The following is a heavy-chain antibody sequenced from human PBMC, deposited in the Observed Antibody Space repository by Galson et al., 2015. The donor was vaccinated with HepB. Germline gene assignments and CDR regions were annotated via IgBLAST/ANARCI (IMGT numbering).Heavy chain of an antibody. D-gene: IGHD1-26*01. CDR3: AKDILRGRGATIGRFDY. CDR2: ISWDGGST. J-gene: IGHJ4*02. Sequence: SLRLSCAASGFTFDDYTVHWVRQAPGKGLEWVSLISWDGGSTYCADSVKGRFTISRDNSKNSLYLQMNSLRTEDTALYYCAKDILRGRGATIGRFDYWGQGTLVTVSS. V-gene: IGHV3-43*01. CDR1: GFTFDDYT.